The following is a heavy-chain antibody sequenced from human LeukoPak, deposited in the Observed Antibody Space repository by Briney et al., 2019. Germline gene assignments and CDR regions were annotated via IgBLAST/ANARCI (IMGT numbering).Heavy chain of an antibody. D-gene: IGHD5-12*01. CDR1: GGSISSYY. J-gene: IGHJ4*02. CDR3: ARHSIVATSHFDF. CDR2: IYSSGST. Sequence: SETLSLTCTVSGGSISSYYWSWIRQPPGKGLEWIGYIYSSGSTNYNPSLKSRVTISVDTSKNQFSLRLTSVTAADTAVYYCARHSIVATSHFDFWGQGTLVTVSS. V-gene: IGHV4-59*08.